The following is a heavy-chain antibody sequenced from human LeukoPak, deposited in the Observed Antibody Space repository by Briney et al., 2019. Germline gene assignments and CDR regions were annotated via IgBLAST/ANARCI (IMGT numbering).Heavy chain of an antibody. Sequence: SETLSLTCTVSDGSISGRYWSWIQQPAGKGLEWIGRIYTNENTNYNPSLKSRLTMSIDTSNNQFSLRLSSVTAADTAVYYCARIASGYFADYFDYWGQGTLVTVSS. V-gene: IGHV4-4*07. CDR3: ARIASGYFADYFDY. D-gene: IGHD5-12*01. J-gene: IGHJ4*02. CDR1: DGSISGRY. CDR2: IYTNENT.